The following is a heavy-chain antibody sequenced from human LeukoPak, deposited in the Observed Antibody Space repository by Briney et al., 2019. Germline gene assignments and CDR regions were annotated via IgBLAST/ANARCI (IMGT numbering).Heavy chain of an antibody. CDR3: ARGRGTGSYFYD. CDR1: GGSISNGAYY. J-gene: IGHJ4*02. V-gene: IGHV4-34*01. D-gene: IGHD3/OR15-3a*01. Sequence: SETLSLTCTVSGGSISNGAYYWSWIRQPPGKGLEWIGEINRGGSTNYNPYLKSRATISIDTSRNYFSLKLTSVTAADTAVYYCARGRGTGSYFYDWGQGTLVTVSS. CDR2: INRGGST.